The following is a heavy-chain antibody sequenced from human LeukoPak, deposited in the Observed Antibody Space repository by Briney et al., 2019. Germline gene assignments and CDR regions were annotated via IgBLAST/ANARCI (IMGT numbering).Heavy chain of an antibody. CDR3: AKGYYDYVWGSYYFDY. CDR2: ISGSGGST. Sequence: GGSLRLSCAASGFTFSSYAMSWVRQAPGKGLEWVSAISGSGGSTYYADSVKGRFTISRDNPRDTLYLQMNSLRAEDTAVYYCAKGYYDYVWGSYYFDYWGQGTLVTVSS. D-gene: IGHD3-16*01. J-gene: IGHJ4*02. V-gene: IGHV3-23*01. CDR1: GFTFSSYA.